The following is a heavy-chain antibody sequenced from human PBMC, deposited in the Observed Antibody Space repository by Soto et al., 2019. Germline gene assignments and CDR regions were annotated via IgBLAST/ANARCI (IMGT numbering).Heavy chain of an antibody. CDR3: ASSVFP. J-gene: IGHJ5*02. CDR2: IYSCGNT. Sequence: QVQLQESGPGLVKPSQTLSLTCTVSGGSIRSGGYYWSWIRQHPGKGLEWIGYIYSCGNTYYTPSLKSRVTISVDTSKNQFYLKLTSVTAADTAVYYCASSVFPWGQGTLVTVSS. CDR1: GGSIRSGGYY. V-gene: IGHV4-31*03. D-gene: IGHD6-19*01.